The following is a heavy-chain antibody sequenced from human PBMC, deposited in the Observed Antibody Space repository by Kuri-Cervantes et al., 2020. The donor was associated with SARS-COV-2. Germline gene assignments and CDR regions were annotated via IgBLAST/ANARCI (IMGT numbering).Heavy chain of an antibody. Sequence: LTCAASGFTFSSYGMHWVRQAPGKGLEWVAVISYDGSNKYYADSAKGRFTISRDNSKNTLYLQMNSLRAEDTAVYYCAKIFSPGDYWGQGTLVTVSS. CDR2: ISYDGSNK. CDR1: GFTFSSYG. CDR3: AKIFSPGDY. V-gene: IGHV3-30*18. D-gene: IGHD3-3*01. J-gene: IGHJ4*02.